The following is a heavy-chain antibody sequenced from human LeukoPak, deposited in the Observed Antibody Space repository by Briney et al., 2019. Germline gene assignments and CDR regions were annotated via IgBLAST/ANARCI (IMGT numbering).Heavy chain of an antibody. CDR3: ARVGIVVVPAARGWGFDY. Sequence: GGSLRLSCAASGFTFSDYYMSWIRQAPGKGLEWVSYISSSGSTIYYADPVKGRFTISRDNAKNSLYLQMNSLRAEDTAVYYCARVGIVVVPAARGWGFDYWGQGTLVTVSS. CDR2: ISSSGSTI. CDR1: GFTFSDYY. J-gene: IGHJ4*02. D-gene: IGHD2-2*01. V-gene: IGHV3-11*01.